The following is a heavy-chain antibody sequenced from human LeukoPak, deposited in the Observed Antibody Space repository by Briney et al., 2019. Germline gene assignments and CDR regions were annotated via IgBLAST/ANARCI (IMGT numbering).Heavy chain of an antibody. CDR3: ARVDTIFGVTGNYYYYMDV. V-gene: IGHV3-21*01. D-gene: IGHD3-3*01. CDR1: GFTFSSYS. Sequence: GGSLRLSCAASGFTFSSYSMNWVRQAPGKGLEWVSSISSSSSYIYYADSVKGRFTISRDNAKNSLYLQMNSLRAEDTAVYYCARVDTIFGVTGNYYYYMDVWGKGTTVTVSS. J-gene: IGHJ6*03. CDR2: ISSSSSYI.